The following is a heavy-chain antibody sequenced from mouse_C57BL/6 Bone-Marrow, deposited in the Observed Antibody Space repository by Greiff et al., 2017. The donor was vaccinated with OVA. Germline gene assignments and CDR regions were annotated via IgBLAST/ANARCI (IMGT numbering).Heavy chain of an antibody. D-gene: IGHD2-3*01. CDR1: GFNIKDDY. V-gene: IGHV14-4*01. CDR2: IDPENGDT. CDR3: TTDGYYWDPSYFDD. J-gene: IGHJ2*01. Sequence: VQLQQSGAELVRPGASVKLSCTASGFNIKDDYMHWVKQRPEQGLEWIGWIDPENGDTEYASKFQGKATITADTSSNTAYLQLSSLTSEDTAVYYCTTDGYYWDPSYFDDWGQGTTLTVSS.